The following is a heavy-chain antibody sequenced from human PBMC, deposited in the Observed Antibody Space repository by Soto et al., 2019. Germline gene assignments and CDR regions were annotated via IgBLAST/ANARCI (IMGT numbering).Heavy chain of an antibody. J-gene: IGHJ3*02. CDR3: AKDRGSGWYSPDAFDI. CDR2: ISGSGGST. D-gene: IGHD6-19*01. CDR1: GFTFSSYA. Sequence: GGSLRLSCAASGFTFSSYAMSWVRQAPGKGLEWVSAISGSGGSTYYADSVKGRFTISRDNSKNTLYLQMNSLRAEDTAVYYCAKDRGSGWYSPDAFDIWGQGTMVTVSS. V-gene: IGHV3-23*01.